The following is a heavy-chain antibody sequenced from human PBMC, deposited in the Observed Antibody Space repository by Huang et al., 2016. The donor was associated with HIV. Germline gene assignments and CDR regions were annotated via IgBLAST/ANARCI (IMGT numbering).Heavy chain of an antibody. J-gene: IGHJ3*02. Sequence: QVQLVQSGGEVKKPGASVKVSCKASGYDFTSYGVSWVRQAPGQGLEWGGWSGSPNGDTNNAQRCQGRVTLTTDTSTNTAYMEMRSLRSDDTAIYYCARDPWYTNVWKRNAASVIWGQGTMVIVSS. D-gene: IGHD2-2*02. CDR3: ARDPWYTNVWKRNAASVI. V-gene: IGHV1-18*01. CDR1: GYDFTSYG. CDR2: SGSPNGDT.